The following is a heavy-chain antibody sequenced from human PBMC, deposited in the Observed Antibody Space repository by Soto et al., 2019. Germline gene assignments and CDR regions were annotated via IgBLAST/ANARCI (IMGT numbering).Heavy chain of an antibody. CDR3: ARPTSSTVTALDY. CDR1: GFTFSSYA. CDR2: ISYDGSNK. Sequence: PGGSLRLSCAASGFTFSSYAMHWVRQAPGKGLEWVAVISYDGSNKYYADSVKGRFTISRDNSKNTLYLQMNSLRAEDTAVYYCARPTSSTVTALDYWGQGXLVTVSS. D-gene: IGHD4-17*01. V-gene: IGHV3-30-3*01. J-gene: IGHJ4*02.